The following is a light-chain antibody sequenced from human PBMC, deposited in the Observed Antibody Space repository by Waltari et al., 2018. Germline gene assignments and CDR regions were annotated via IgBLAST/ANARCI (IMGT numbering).Light chain of an antibody. CDR3: SSYTSVNTR. Sequence: QSALTQPASMSGSPGQSITISCTGTSSDGEGFNFVSWYQQYPGKAPKLLIYDVANRPSGVSHRFSGSRSDNTASLTISGLQAEDEADYYCSSYTSVNTRFGGGTKLTVL. V-gene: IGLV2-14*03. J-gene: IGLJ2*01. CDR1: SSDGEGFNF. CDR2: DVA.